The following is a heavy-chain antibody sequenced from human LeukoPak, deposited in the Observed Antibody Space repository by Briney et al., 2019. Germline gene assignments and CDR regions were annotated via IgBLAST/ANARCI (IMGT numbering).Heavy chain of an antibody. J-gene: IGHJ4*02. Sequence: GGSLRLSCAVSDAMHWVRQTPGKALEWVSVVQWDGTISHYADSAKGRFTISNDNSKKSLYLHMNQLRSEDTAAYFCAKNLFTSLMPPLHSWGQGTLVIVSS. D-gene: IGHD2-8*01. CDR3: AKNLFTSLMPPLHS. CDR1: DA. V-gene: IGHV3-43D*03. CDR2: VQWDGTIS.